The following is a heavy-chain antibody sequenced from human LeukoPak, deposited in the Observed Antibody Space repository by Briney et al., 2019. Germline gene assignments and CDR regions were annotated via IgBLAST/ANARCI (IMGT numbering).Heavy chain of an antibody. CDR1: GGTFSSYA. D-gene: IGHD3-3*01. J-gene: IGHJ4*02. V-gene: IGHV1-69*04. Sequence: SVKVSCKASGGTFSSYAIGWVRQAPGQGLEWMGRIIPIFGIANYAQKFQGRVTITADKSTSTAYMELSSLRSEDTAVYYCARGFKRITIFGVVITGHYFDYWGQGTLVTVSS. CDR2: IIPIFGIA. CDR3: ARGFKRITIFGVVITGHYFDY.